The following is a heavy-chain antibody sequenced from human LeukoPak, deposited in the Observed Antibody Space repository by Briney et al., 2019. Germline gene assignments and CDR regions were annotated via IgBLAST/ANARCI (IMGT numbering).Heavy chain of an antibody. Sequence: RASVKVPCKASGGTFSSYAISWVRQAPGQGLEWMGGIIPIFGTANYAQKFQGRVTITTDESTSTAYMELSSLRSEDTAVYYCARDSKPYGDYFDYWGQGTLVTVSS. CDR2: IIPIFGTA. CDR1: GGTFSSYA. CDR3: ARDSKPYGDYFDY. V-gene: IGHV1-69*05. J-gene: IGHJ4*02. D-gene: IGHD4-17*01.